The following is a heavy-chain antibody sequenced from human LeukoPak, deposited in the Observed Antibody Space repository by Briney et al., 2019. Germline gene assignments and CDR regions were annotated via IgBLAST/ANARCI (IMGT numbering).Heavy chain of an antibody. D-gene: IGHD3-9*01. J-gene: IGHJ4*02. V-gene: IGHV4-4*02. CDR3: ARGLRYFDWLPALYFDY. Sequence: SGTLSLTCAVSGGSISSSNWWSWVRQPPGKGLEWIGEIYHSGSTNYNPSLKSRVTISVDKPKNQFSLKLSSVTAADTAVYYCARGLRYFDWLPALYFDYWGQGTLVTVSS. CDR2: IYHSGST. CDR1: GGSISSSNW.